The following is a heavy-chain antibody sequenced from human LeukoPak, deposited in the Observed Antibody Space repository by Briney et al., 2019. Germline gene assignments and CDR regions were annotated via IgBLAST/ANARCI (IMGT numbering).Heavy chain of an antibody. CDR3: AREGLRGTYNWFDP. V-gene: IGHV1-46*01. CDR2: INPSGGSI. J-gene: IGHJ5*02. D-gene: IGHD4-17*01. Sequence: ASVKVSCKASGYIFSSYYMYWVRQAPGQGLEWMGIINPSGGSIRYAQKFQGRVTMTTDTSTSTAYMELRSLRSDDTAVYYCAREGLRGTYNWFDPWGQGTLVTVSS. CDR1: GYIFSSYY.